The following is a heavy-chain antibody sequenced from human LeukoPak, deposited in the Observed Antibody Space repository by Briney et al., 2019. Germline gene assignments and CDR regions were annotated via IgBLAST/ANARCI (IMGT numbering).Heavy chain of an antibody. CDR2: ISGSGGST. CDR3: AKSSQLRYFDWLLYYDY. Sequence: PGGSLRLPCAASGFTFSSYAMSWVRQAPGKGLEWVSAISGSGGSTYYADSVKGRFTISRDNSKNTLYLQMNSLRDEDAAVYYCAKSSQLRYFDWLLYYDYWGQGTPVTVSS. V-gene: IGHV3-23*01. D-gene: IGHD3-9*01. CDR1: GFTFSSYA. J-gene: IGHJ4*02.